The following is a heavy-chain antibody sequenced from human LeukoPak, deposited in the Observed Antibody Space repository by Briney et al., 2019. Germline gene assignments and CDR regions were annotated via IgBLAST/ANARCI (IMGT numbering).Heavy chain of an antibody. Sequence: PGGSLRLSCAASGFTFSSYAMSWVRQALGKGLEWVSAISGSGGSTYYADSVKGRFTTSRDNSKNTLYRQMNSLRAEDTAVYYCATHNYYGSGSLDYWGQGTLVTVSS. J-gene: IGHJ4*02. D-gene: IGHD3-10*01. CDR3: ATHNYYGSGSLDY. CDR1: GFTFSSYA. CDR2: ISGSGGST. V-gene: IGHV3-23*01.